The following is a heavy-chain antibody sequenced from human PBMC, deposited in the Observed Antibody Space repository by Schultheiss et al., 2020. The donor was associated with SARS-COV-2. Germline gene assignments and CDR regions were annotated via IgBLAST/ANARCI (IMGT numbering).Heavy chain of an antibody. J-gene: IGHJ5*02. CDR1: GYSFTSYW. Sequence: GESLKISCKGSGYSFTSYWISWVRQMPGKGLEWMGIIYPGDSDTRYSPSFQGQVTISADKSTSTAYLQWSSLKASDTAMYYCARLAGYSSGWYRDWFDPWGQGTLVTVSS. V-gene: IGHV5-51*01. CDR2: IYPGDSDT. CDR3: ARLAGYSSGWYRDWFDP. D-gene: IGHD6-19*01.